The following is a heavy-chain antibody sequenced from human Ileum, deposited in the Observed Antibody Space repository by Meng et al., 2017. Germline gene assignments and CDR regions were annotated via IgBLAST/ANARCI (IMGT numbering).Heavy chain of an antibody. CDR1: GGSFSGYY. CDR3: ARGVAQLERRPSYDYYGMDV. Sequence: LRLSCAVYGGSFSGYYWSWIRQPPGKGLEWIGEINHSGSTNYNPSLKSRVTISVDTSKNQFSLKLSSVTAADTAVYYYARGVAQLERRPSYDYYGMDVWGQGTRVTVSS. V-gene: IGHV4-34*01. D-gene: IGHD1-1*01. J-gene: IGHJ6*02. CDR2: INHSGST.